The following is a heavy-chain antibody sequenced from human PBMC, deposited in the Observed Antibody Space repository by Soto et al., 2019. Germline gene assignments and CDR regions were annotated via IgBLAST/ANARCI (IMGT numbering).Heavy chain of an antibody. D-gene: IGHD3-9*01. CDR2: IYSDGST. J-gene: IGHJ4*02. CDR1: GFTVNSNY. CDR3: ATLTKYDILTGYYPC. Sequence: GGSLRLSCAASGFTVNSNYMSWVRQAPGKGLEWVSVIYSDGSTYYADSVKGRFIISRDNSNNTLYFQMNSLRAEDTAVYYCATLTKYDILTGYYPCWGQGTLVTVSS. V-gene: IGHV3-66*01.